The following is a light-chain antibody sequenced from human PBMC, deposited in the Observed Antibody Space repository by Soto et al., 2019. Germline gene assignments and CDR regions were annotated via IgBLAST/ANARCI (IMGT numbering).Light chain of an antibody. J-gene: IGKJ1*01. CDR3: QQYSTYPWT. Sequence: IQMTQSPSSLSASVGDRVTITCRASQSIANYLNWYQQKPGKAPKVLIFDASSLESGVPSRFSGSGSATEFTLTISSLQPDDFATYYCQQYSTYPWTFGQGTKVEIK. CDR2: DAS. V-gene: IGKV1-5*01. CDR1: QSIANY.